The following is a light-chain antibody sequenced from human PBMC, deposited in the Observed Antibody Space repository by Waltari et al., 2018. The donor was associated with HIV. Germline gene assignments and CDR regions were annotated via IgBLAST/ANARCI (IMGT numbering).Light chain of an antibody. Sequence: QSALTQPASVSGSPGQSITISCTGTSSDDGGYHYVSWYQQHPGKAPKLMIYDVSKRPSGVSNRFSGSKSGNTASLTISGLQAEDEADYYCSSYTSSSTWVFGGGTKLTVL. CDR2: DVS. J-gene: IGLJ3*02. CDR1: SSDDGGYHY. V-gene: IGLV2-14*01. CDR3: SSYTSSSTWV.